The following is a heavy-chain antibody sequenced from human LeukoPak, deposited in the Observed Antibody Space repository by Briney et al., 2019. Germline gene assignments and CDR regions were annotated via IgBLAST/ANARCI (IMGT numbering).Heavy chain of an antibody. J-gene: IGHJ4*02. Sequence: TLSLTCTVSGASISSGSYYWSWIRQPAGKGLEWIGRVFTSGSTAYNPFLKSRVTMSLDTSKNQFSLKLSSVTAADTALYYCARTNDYSSSMGFDYWGQGTLVTVSS. CDR3: ARTNDYSSSMGFDY. V-gene: IGHV4-61*02. CDR1: GASISSGSYY. CDR2: VFTSGST. D-gene: IGHD6-6*01.